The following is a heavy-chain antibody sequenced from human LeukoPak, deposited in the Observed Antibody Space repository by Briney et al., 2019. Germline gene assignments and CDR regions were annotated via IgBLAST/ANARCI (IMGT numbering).Heavy chain of an antibody. D-gene: IGHD3-22*01. Sequence: SETLSLTCTVSGGSISSYYWSWIRQPPGKGLAWIGYIYYSGSTNYNPSLKSRVTISVDTSKNQFSLKLSSVTAADTAVYYCARDQGYYYDSSGYDYWGQGTLVTVSS. CDR1: GGSISSYY. V-gene: IGHV4-59*01. CDR2: IYYSGST. CDR3: ARDQGYYYDSSGYDY. J-gene: IGHJ4*02.